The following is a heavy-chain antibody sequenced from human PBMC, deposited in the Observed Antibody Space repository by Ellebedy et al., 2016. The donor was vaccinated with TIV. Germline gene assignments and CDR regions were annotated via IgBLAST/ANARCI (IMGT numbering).Heavy chain of an antibody. Sequence: SETLSLXXAVYGGSFSGYYWSWIRQPPGKGLEWIGEINHSGSTNYNPSLKSRVTISVDTSKNQFSLKLSSVTAADTAVYYCARVSRALRYFDWSPVGAFDIWGQGTMVTVSS. CDR1: GGSFSGYY. CDR2: INHSGST. V-gene: IGHV4-34*01. D-gene: IGHD3-9*01. CDR3: ARVSRALRYFDWSPVGAFDI. J-gene: IGHJ3*02.